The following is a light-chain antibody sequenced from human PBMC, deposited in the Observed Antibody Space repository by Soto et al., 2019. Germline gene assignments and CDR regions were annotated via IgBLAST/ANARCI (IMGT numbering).Light chain of an antibody. CDR3: ALWDDSLNAWV. J-gene: IGLJ3*02. Sequence: QSAVTQPPSTSGTPGQRVTISCSGGTSNIGTNTVNWYQQLPGTAPKLLVYNDYERPSGVPDRFSGSKSGTSASLAISGLQSEDEADYYCALWDDSLNAWVFGGGTKVTVL. CDR1: TSNIGTNT. CDR2: NDY. V-gene: IGLV1-44*01.